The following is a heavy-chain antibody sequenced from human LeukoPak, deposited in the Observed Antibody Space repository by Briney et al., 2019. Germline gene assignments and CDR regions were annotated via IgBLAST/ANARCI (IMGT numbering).Heavy chain of an antibody. Sequence: ASVKVSCKASGYTFTGFYMHWVRQAPGQGLEWMGWINPNSGGTNYAQKFQGRVTMTRDTSTSTAYMELSRLRSDDTAVYYCAVGRLGYCSSTSCRSFDYWGQGTLVTVSS. CDR3: AVGRLGYCSSTSCRSFDY. D-gene: IGHD2-2*01. CDR1: GYTFTGFY. V-gene: IGHV1-2*02. J-gene: IGHJ4*02. CDR2: INPNSGGT.